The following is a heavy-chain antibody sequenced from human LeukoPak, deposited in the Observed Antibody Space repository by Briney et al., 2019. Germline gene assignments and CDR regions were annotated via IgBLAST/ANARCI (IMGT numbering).Heavy chain of an antibody. D-gene: IGHD7-27*01. Sequence: SGXXFSSYXXXXXXXXXXXXXVXXSXINSDGSSTSYADSVKGRFTISGDNAKNTLYLQMNSLRAEDTAVYYCARDLLNWGRPRVLFDYWGQGTLVTVSS. CDR3: ARDLLNWGRPRVLFDY. V-gene: IGHV3-74*01. CDR1: GXXFSSYX. J-gene: IGHJ4*02. CDR2: INSDGSST.